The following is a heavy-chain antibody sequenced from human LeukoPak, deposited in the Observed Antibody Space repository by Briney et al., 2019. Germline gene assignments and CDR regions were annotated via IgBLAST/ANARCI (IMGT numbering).Heavy chain of an antibody. J-gene: IGHJ4*02. CDR1: GFSFSSYS. D-gene: IGHD3-22*01. CDR2: ISSGGSYI. V-gene: IGHV3-21*01. Sequence: GGSLRLSCAASGFSFSSYSMHWVRQAPGKGLEWVSSISSGGSYIFYADSVKGRFTISRDDAKNSLYVQMNSLRAEDTAVYYCARVGNYYDTSALAYYFGYWGQGTLVTVSS. CDR3: ARVGNYYDTSALAYYFGY.